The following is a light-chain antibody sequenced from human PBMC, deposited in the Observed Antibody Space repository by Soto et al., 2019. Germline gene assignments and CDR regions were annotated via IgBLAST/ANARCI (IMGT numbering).Light chain of an antibody. CDR1: QSISSW. CDR3: QQYNSYSPIN. CDR2: DAS. Sequence: DIQMTQSPSTLSASVGDMVTITCRASQSISSWLAWYQQKPGKAPKLLIYDASSLESGVPSRFSGSGSGTEITLTISSLQPDDFATYYCQQYNSYSPINFGQGTRLEIK. J-gene: IGKJ5*01. V-gene: IGKV1-5*01.